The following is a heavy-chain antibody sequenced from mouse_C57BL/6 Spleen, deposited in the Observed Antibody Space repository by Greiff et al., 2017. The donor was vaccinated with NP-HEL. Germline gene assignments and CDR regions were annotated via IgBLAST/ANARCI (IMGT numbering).Heavy chain of an antibody. CDR1: GYTFTSYW. D-gene: IGHD1-1*01. V-gene: IGHV1-50*01. J-gene: IGHJ2*01. CDR2: IDPSDSYT. Sequence: QVQLQQPGAELVKPGASVKLSCKASGYTFTSYWMQWVKQRPGQGLEWIGEIDPSDSYTNYNQKFKGKATLTVDTSSSTAYMQLSSLTSEDSAVYYCARSRIVARGYYFDYWGQGTTLTVSS. CDR3: ARSRIVARGYYFDY.